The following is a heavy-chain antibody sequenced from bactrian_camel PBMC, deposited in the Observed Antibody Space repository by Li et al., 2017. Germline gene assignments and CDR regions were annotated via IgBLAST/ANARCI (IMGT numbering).Heavy chain of an antibody. J-gene: IGHJ4*01. CDR1: GFAFSRVA. V-gene: IGHV3S40*01. D-gene: IGHD2*01. CDR2: INSDGDVA. CDR3: AAVRLGLLCDLRDSNPDY. Sequence: VQLVESGGGLVQPGGSLGLSCAASGFAFSRVAMSWVRQAPGKGLEWVSTINSDGDVANYADSVKGRFSISQDNPKNTMYLQMNSLKPEDTAMYSCAAVRLGLLCDLRDSNPDYWGQGTQVTVS.